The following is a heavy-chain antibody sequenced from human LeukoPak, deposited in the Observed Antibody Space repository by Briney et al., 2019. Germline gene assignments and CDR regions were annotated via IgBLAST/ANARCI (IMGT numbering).Heavy chain of an antibody. D-gene: IGHD4-23*01. Sequence: ASVKVSCKASGYTFSKFGIAWVRQAPGQGLEWMGWISGNNDNPLSAQDLQGRVTVTTDRSTSTAYMELMSLRHDDTAVYYCARREGGNPWDAFDIWGQGTMVTVSS. V-gene: IGHV1-18*01. CDR3: ARREGGNPWDAFDI. J-gene: IGHJ3*02. CDR2: ISGNNDNP. CDR1: GYTFSKFG.